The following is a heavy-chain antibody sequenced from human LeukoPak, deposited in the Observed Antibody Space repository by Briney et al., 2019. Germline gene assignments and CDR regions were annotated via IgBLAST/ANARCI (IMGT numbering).Heavy chain of an antibody. V-gene: IGHV1-2*02. D-gene: IGHD3-3*01. CDR1: GYTFTGYY. Sequence: GASVKVSCKASGYTFTGYYMHWVRQAPGQGLEWMGWINPNSGGTNYAQKFQGRVTMTRDTSISTAYMELSRLRSDDTAVYYCARDLGGHREGRDYDFWSGYWYYFDYWGQGTLVTVSS. CDR2: INPNSGGT. CDR3: ARDLGGHREGRDYDFWSGYWYYFDY. J-gene: IGHJ4*02.